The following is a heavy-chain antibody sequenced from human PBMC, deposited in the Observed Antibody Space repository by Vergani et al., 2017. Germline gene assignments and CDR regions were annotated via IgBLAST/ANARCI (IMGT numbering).Heavy chain of an antibody. V-gene: IGHV3-30*02. Sequence: QVQLVESGGGVVQPGRSLRLSCAASGFSFSNYGMHWVRQAPGKGLEWVTFIRYDGSNTYYAGSVKGRFTISRDNSKNTLFLQMNSLRPEDTAVYYCARDTVTGSRYFDYWGQGTLVTVSS. J-gene: IGHJ4*02. CDR3: ARDTVTGSRYFDY. CDR1: GFSFSNYG. D-gene: IGHD6-19*01. CDR2: IRYDGSNT.